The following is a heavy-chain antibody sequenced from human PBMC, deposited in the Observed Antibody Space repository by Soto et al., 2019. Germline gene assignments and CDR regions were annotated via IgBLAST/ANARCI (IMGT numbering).Heavy chain of an antibody. J-gene: IGHJ1*01. V-gene: IGHV4-39*07. D-gene: IGHD3-22*01. CDR3: ARLGHVYYYDSSGYREYFQH. CDR1: GGFISSSSYY. Sequence: PSETLSLTCSVSGGFISSSSYYWDWIRQPPGKGLEWIASMHESGDTHYNPSLKSRVTISVDTSKNQFSLKLSSVTAADTAVYYCARLGHVYYYDSSGYREYFQHWGQGTLVTVSS. CDR2: MHESGDT.